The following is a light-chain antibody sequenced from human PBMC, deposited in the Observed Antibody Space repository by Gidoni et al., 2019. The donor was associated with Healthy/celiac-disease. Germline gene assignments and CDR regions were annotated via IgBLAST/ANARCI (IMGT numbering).Light chain of an antibody. J-gene: IGKJ1*01. CDR3: QQYNRYWT. V-gene: IGKV1-5*01. CDR1: QSISSW. Sequence: DIQMTQSPSTLSASVGDRVTLTCRASQSISSWLAWYQQKPGQAPKLLIYDASSLASGVPARFSGSGSGTDFTLTISSLQPDDFATYYCQQYNRYWTFGQGTKVEIK. CDR2: DAS.